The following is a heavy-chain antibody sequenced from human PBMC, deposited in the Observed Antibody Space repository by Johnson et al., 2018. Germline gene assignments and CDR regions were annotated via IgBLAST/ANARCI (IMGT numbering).Heavy chain of an antibody. V-gene: IGHV4-59*01. J-gene: IGHJ6*02. Sequence: QVQLQESGPGLVKPSETLSLICSVSGGSISSDYWGWIRQPPGQGLEWIGDLVYTGRTNYNPSLESRVTLSVDTSKSQFSLTVRSVPAADTAVFYFVRYLGGTCGLHRGGQGTTGPV. CDR2: LVYTGRT. D-gene: IGHD3-16*01. CDR3: VRYLGGTCGLHR. CDR1: GGSISSDY.